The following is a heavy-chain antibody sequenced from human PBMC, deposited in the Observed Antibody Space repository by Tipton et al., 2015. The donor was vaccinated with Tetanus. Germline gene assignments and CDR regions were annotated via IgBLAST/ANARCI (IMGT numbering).Heavy chain of an antibody. J-gene: IGHJ4*02. V-gene: IGHV1-69*01. CDR1: GGTFSNYA. CDR2: ITPIFGTT. D-gene: IGHD1-26*01. Sequence: QLVQSGPEVKKPGSSVKVSCKASGGTFSNYALSWVRQAPGQGLEWVGGITPIFGTTNSAPKFQGRVTITADESTNTAYMELSSLRAEDTAVYYCAKDGLDYGGSYFPPAYWGQGTLVTVSS. CDR3: AKDGLDYGGSYFPPAY.